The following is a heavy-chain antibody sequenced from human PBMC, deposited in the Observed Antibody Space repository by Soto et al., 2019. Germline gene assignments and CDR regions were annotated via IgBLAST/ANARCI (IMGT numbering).Heavy chain of an antibody. CDR1: GFSCSTYG. Sequence: PGGSLILSCGASGFSCSTYGMHWVRQAPGKGLEWVAFISNGGSNKYYADSVKGRFTISRDNSKNTVYLQMNSLRGEDTAIYCARSGPYGSETYSFRYNWFDPWGQGTLVTVSS. D-gene: IGHD3-10*01. CDR2: ISNGGSNK. CDR3: ARSGPYGSETYSFRYNWFDP. V-gene: IGHV3-30*03. J-gene: IGHJ5*02.